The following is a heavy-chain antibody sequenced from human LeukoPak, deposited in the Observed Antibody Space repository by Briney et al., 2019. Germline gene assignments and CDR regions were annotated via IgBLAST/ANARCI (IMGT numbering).Heavy chain of an antibody. V-gene: IGHV1-69*01. CDR2: IIPMFGTV. CDR1: GGIFSSYV. J-gene: IGHJ3*02. D-gene: IGHD3-22*01. Sequence: SVKVSCKASGGIFSSYVITWVRQAPGQGPEWMGGIIPMFGTVKYAQKFQGRVTITADESTSTAYMELSSLRSEDTAVYYCARGAEGPDISGYYSAFDIWGQGTMVTVSS. CDR3: ARGAEGPDISGYYSAFDI.